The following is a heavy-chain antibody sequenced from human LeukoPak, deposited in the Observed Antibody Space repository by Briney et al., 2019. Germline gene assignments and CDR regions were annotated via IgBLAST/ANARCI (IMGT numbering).Heavy chain of an antibody. D-gene: IGHD6-6*01. CDR3: AKDRSGRNKAAHDFDY. V-gene: IGHV3-23*01. Sequence: GGSLRLSCAASGFTFSNYAMSWVRQAPGKGLEWVAAISGSGGSTYYADFVKGRFTITRDNAKNALKLQMNSLRGEGTAVDYCAKDRSGRNKAAHDFDYWGQGTMVTVSS. J-gene: IGHJ4*02. CDR2: ISGSGGST. CDR1: GFTFSNYA.